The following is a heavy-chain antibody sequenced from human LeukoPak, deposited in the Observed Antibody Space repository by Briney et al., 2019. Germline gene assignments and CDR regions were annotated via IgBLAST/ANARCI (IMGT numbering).Heavy chain of an antibody. CDR1: GFTFSSYA. CDR2: ISGSGGST. J-gene: IGHJ3*02. Sequence: GGSLRLSCAASGFTFSSYAMSWVRQAPGKGLEWVSAISGSGGSTYYADSVKGRFTISRDNSKNTLYLQMNSLRAEDTAVYYCAREATVLRFLEWLSLDAFDIWGQGTMVTVSS. V-gene: IGHV3-23*01. D-gene: IGHD3-3*01. CDR3: AREATVLRFLEWLSLDAFDI.